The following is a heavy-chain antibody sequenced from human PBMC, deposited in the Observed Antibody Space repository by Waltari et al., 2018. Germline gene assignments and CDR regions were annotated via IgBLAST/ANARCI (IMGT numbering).Heavy chain of an antibody. Sequence: QVQLQESGPGLVKPSETLSLTCAVSNYSINSNYYWGWIRQAPGKGLEYVGFVGGSSGTTNYNPSLKSRATISKDTSKNQFFLILNSVTAADTAIYYCARVVSYVNFWGQGVLVTVSS. J-gene: IGHJ4*02. D-gene: IGHD3-16*01. CDR2: VGGSSGTT. CDR3: ARVVSYVNF. V-gene: IGHV4-28*03. CDR1: NYSINSNYY.